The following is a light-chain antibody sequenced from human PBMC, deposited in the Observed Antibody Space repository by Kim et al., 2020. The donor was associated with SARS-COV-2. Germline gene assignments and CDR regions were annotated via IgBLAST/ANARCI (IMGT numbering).Light chain of an antibody. CDR3: QQGYTTPRT. Sequence: AYLGDRVPLACRARHSIYNLFSWYQEKPGTAPNPPIFAASSLQSGVPARFSGSGSGADFTLTISSLQPEDFATYYCQQGYTTPRTFGQGTRLEIK. CDR1: HSIYNL. V-gene: IGKV1-39*01. CDR2: AAS. J-gene: IGKJ5*01.